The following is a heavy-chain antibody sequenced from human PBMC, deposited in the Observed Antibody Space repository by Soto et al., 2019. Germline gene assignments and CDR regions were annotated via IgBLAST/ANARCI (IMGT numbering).Heavy chain of an antibody. Sequence: ASVKVSCKASGYMFTYYYIHWVRQGPGQGLEWMGIINPNSGTTTYAQSFQGRVTMTRDTSKNQFSLKLSSVTAADTAVYYCARAKLSDYVWGSYRYHFDYWGQGTVVTVSS. CDR3: ARAKLSDYVWGSYRYHFDY. CDR2: INPNSGTT. V-gene: IGHV1-46*01. CDR1: GYMFTYYY. D-gene: IGHD3-16*02. J-gene: IGHJ4*02.